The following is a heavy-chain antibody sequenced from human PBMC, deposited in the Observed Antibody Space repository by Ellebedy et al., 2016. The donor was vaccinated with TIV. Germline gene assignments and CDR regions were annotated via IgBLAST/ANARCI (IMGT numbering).Heavy chain of an antibody. CDR3: ARGGGCFGDSCYYADF. J-gene: IGHJ4*02. V-gene: IGHV3-48*04. D-gene: IGHD2-21*01. CDR2: IGSRTCKL. CDR1: GSTLNTYS. Sequence: PGGSLRLPCAASGSTLNTYSMNWVRPAPGKGREWVSYIGSRTCKLYYADAVEGRFTISRDNAKNSLYLQMNSLRAEDTAVYYCARGGGCFGDSCYYADFWGQGTLVTVSS.